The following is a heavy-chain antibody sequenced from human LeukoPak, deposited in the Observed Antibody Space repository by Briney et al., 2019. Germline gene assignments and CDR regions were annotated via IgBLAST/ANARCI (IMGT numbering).Heavy chain of an antibody. J-gene: IGHJ4*02. CDR2: IYYSGST. Sequence: SETLSLTCTASGGSISSYYWSWIRQPPGKGLEWIGYIYYSGSTNYNPSLKSRVTISVDTSKNQFSLRLSSVTAADTAVYYCARHMGLGYSYGYPYFDYWGQGTLVTVSS. CDR1: GGSISSYY. CDR3: ARHMGLGYSYGYPYFDY. V-gene: IGHV4-59*08. D-gene: IGHD5-18*01.